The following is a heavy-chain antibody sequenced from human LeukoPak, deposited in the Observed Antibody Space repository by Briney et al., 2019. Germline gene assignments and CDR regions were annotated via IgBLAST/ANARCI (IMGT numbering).Heavy chain of an antibody. Sequence: PSETLSLTCTVSGGSIRSYYWSWIRQPAGKGLEWIGRVYYTGSTNYNPTLESRVTMSLDTSKNQFSLKLSSVTAADTAVYYCARGGGQQMVFDYWGQGTLVTVSS. J-gene: IGHJ4*02. CDR3: ARGGGQQMVFDY. CDR2: VYYTGST. V-gene: IGHV4-4*07. D-gene: IGHD6-13*01. CDR1: GGSIRSYY.